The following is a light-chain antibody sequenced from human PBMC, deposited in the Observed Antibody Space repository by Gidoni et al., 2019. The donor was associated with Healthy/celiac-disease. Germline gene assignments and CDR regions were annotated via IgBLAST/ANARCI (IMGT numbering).Light chain of an antibody. J-gene: IGKJ4*01. CDR3: QQYYSYPLT. V-gene: IGKV1-8*01. Sequence: AIRMTQSPSSFSASTGDRVTSTCRASQGISSYLAWYQQKPGKAPKLLSYAASTLQSGVPSRFSGSGSGTDFTLTSSCLQSEDFATYYCQQYYSYPLTFXGXTKVEIK. CDR2: AAS. CDR1: QGISSY.